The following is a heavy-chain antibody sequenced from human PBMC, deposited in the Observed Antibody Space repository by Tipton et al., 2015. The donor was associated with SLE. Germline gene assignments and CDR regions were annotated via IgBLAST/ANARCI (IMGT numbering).Heavy chain of an antibody. D-gene: IGHD2-21*01. CDR1: GFTFSNDA. Sequence: GSLRLSCVASGFTFSNDAMTWVRQAPGKGLEWVSVVYSGGSTYYSDSVKGRFTVSRDNSKNTVYLQMNSLRNDDAAVYYCARVGQERVMGRRGFDPWGQGTLVTVSS. CDR3: ARVGQERVMGRRGFDP. J-gene: IGHJ5*02. CDR2: VYSGGST. V-gene: IGHV3-53*05.